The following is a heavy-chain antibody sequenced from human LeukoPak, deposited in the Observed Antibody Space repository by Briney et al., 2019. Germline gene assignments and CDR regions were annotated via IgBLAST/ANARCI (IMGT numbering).Heavy chain of an antibody. CDR3: AKDRYGDYGLCDY. V-gene: IGHV3-33*06. CDR2: IWYDGSNK. J-gene: IGHJ4*02. Sequence: GGSLRLSCAASGFTFSSYGMHWVRQAPGKGLEWVAVIWYDGSNKYYADSVKGRFTISRDNSKNTLYLQMNSLRAEDTAVYYCAKDRYGDYGLCDYWGQGTLVTVSS. D-gene: IGHD4-17*01. CDR1: GFTFSSYG.